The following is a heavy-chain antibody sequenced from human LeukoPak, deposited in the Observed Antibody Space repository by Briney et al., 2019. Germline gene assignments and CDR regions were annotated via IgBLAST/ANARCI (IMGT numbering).Heavy chain of an antibody. CDR1: GFTFSTYS. V-gene: IGHV3-21*01. CDR2: ISSNSAYI. D-gene: IGHD4-17*01. CDR3: ARDRYGDYDGGDY. Sequence: PGGSLRLSCAASGFTFSTYSMNWVRQAPGKGLEWVSSISSNSAYIYYGDSVKGRFTISRDNAKNSLYLQMNSLRAEDTAVYYCARDRYGDYDGGDYWGQGTLVTVSS. J-gene: IGHJ4*02.